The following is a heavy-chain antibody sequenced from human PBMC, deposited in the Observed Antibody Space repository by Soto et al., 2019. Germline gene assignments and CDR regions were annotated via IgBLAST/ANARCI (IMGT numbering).Heavy chain of an antibody. Sequence: ASVKVSCKASGGTFSSYAISWVRQAPGQGLEWMGGIIPIFGTANYAQKFQGRVTITADESTSTAYMELSSLRSEDTAVYYCASRSSNLYYYYGMDVWGQGTTVTVS. J-gene: IGHJ6*02. CDR2: IIPIFGTA. V-gene: IGHV1-69*13. CDR1: GGTFSSYA. CDR3: ASRSSNLYYYYGMDV.